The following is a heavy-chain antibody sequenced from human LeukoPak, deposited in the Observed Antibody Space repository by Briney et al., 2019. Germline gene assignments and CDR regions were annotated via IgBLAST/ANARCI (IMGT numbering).Heavy chain of an antibody. CDR1: GFTFSSYA. CDR3: AKDLIDY. CDR2: ISYDGSNK. V-gene: IGHV3-30-3*01. Sequence: GGSLRLSCAASGFTFSSYAMHWVRQAPGKGLEWVAVISYDGSNKYYADSVKGRFTISRDNSKNTLYLQMNSLRAEDTAVYYCAKDLIDYWGQGTLVTVSS. J-gene: IGHJ4*02.